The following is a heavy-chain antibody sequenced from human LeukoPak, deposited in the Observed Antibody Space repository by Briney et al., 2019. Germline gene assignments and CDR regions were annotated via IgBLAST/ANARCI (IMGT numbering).Heavy chain of an antibody. CDR3: ARERGFSYGYSFDF. V-gene: IGHV3-64*01. D-gene: IGHD5-18*01. Sequence: PGASLRLSCAASEFTFSNYAMHWVRQAPGKGLENVAAITGNGVNTYYANSVKGRFTISRDNSMNTLYLQMDSLRAEDMADYYCARERGFSYGYSFDFWGQGTLVTVSS. CDR1: EFTFSNYA. CDR2: ITGNGVNT. J-gene: IGHJ4*02.